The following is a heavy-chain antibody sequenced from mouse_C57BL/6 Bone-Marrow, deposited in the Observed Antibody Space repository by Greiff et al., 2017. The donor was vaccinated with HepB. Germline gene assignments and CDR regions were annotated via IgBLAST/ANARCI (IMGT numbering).Heavy chain of an antibody. Sequence: VQLQQSGAELARPGASVKLSCKASGYTFTSYGISWVKQRTGQGLEWIGEIYPRSGNTYYNEKFKGKATLTADKSSSTAYMELRSLTSEDSAVSFCARRRVLRLQAWCAYWGQGTLVTVSA. CDR2: IYPRSGNT. CDR3: ARRRVLRLQAWCAY. CDR1: GYTFTSYG. D-gene: IGHD2-1*01. V-gene: IGHV1-81*01. J-gene: IGHJ3*01.